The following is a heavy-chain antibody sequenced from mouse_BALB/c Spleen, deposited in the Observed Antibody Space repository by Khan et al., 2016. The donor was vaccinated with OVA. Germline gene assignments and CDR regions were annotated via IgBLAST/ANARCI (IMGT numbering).Heavy chain of an antibody. Sequence: EVKLLESGPGLVKSSQSLSLTCTVTGYSITSDYAWNWIRQFPGNKLEWMGYIGYSGSTSYSPFLKSRISITRDTSKNQFFLQLNSVTTEDTATYYCSRLGPGFTYWGQGTLVTVSA. CDR1: GYSITSDYA. J-gene: IGHJ3*01. CDR3: SRLGPGFTY. CDR2: IGYSGST. D-gene: IGHD4-1*01. V-gene: IGHV3-2*02.